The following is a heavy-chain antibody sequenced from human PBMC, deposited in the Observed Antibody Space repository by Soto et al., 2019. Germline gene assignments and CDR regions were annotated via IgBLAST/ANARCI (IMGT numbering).Heavy chain of an antibody. D-gene: IGHD6-6*01. V-gene: IGHV1-18*01. J-gene: IGHJ6*02. Sequence: QVQLVQSGAEVKKPGASVKVSCKASGYTFTSYGISWVRQAPGQGLEWMGWISAYNGNTNYAQKLQGRVTMTTDTSTSKAYMELRSLRSDDPAVYYCARDRGRAARLYYYSCGMDVWGQGTTVTVSS. CDR1: GYTFTSYG. CDR2: ISAYNGNT. CDR3: ARDRGRAARLYYYSCGMDV.